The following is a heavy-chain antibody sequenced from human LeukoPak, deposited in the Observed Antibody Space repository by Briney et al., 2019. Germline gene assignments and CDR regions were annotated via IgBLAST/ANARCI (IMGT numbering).Heavy chain of an antibody. CDR2: IWYDGRNK. V-gene: IGHV3-33*01. CDR1: GFTFSTYG. J-gene: IGHJ4*02. Sequence: PGGSLRLSCAASGFTFSTYGMHWVRQAPGKGLEWVAVIWYDGRNKYYADSVKGRFTISRDNSKNTLYLQMNSLRAEDTAVYYCARGEYRNSATLDYWGQGTLVTVSS. D-gene: IGHD6-6*01. CDR3: ARGEYRNSATLDY.